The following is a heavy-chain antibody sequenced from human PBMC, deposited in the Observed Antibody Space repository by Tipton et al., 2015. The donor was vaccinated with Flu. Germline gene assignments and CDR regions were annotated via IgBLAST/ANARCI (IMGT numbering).Heavy chain of an antibody. J-gene: IGHJ3*02. CDR2: ISASGST. CDR3: ARDLRGYSGYMGSDAFDM. Sequence: TLSLTCTVSGDSMSSFYWSWIRQPAGKGLEWIGRISASGSTVYNSSLESRVTLSRDTSKNHFSLRLGSVTAADTALYYCARDLRGYSGYMGSDAFDMWGQGIMVTVSS. D-gene: IGHD5-12*01. V-gene: IGHV4-4*07. CDR1: GDSMSSFY.